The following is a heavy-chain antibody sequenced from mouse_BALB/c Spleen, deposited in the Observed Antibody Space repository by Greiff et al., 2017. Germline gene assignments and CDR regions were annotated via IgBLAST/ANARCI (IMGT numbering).Heavy chain of an antibody. V-gene: IGHV1S81*02. CDR2: INPSNGGT. Sequence: VQLQQPGAELVKPGASVKLSCKASGYTFTSYYMYWVKQRPGQGLEWIGGINPSNGGTNFNEKFKSKATLTVDKSSSTAYMQLSSLTSEDSAVYYCTRFYYGYYAMDYWGQGTSVTVSS. CDR3: TRFYYGYYAMDY. J-gene: IGHJ4*01. D-gene: IGHD1-2*01. CDR1: GYTFTSYY.